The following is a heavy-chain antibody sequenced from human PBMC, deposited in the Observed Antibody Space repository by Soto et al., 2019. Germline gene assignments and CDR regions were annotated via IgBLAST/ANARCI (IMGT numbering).Heavy chain of an antibody. CDR2: IYSGGST. CDR1: GFTVSSNY. V-gene: IGHV3-53*01. D-gene: IGHD3-10*01. Sequence: GESLKISCAASGFTVSSNYMSWVRQAPGKGLEWVSVIYSGGSTYYADSVKGRFTISRDNSKNTLYLQMNSLRAEDTAVYYCARDHITMVNYWGQGTLVTVSS. CDR3: ARDHITMVNY. J-gene: IGHJ4*02.